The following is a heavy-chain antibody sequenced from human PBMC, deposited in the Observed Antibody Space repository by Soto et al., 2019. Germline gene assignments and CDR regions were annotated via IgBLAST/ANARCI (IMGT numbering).Heavy chain of an antibody. J-gene: IGHJ4*02. D-gene: IGHD6-19*01. CDR2: ISYDGGNK. V-gene: IGHV3-30*03. CDR3: SPGSYSSGWYFGY. CDR1: GFTFRSYG. Sequence: QRLSCAASGFTFRSYGMHWVRQAPGKGLEWVAVISYDGGNKYYADSVKGRFTISRDNSKNTLYLQMNSLRAEDTAVYYCSPGSYSSGWYFGYWGQGTLVTVSS.